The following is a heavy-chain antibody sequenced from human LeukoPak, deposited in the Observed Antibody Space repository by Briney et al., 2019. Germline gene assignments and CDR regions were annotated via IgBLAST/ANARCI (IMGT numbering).Heavy chain of an antibody. D-gene: IGHD3-9*01. V-gene: IGHV4-59*01. Sequence: PSETLSLTCTVSGGSISSYYWSWIRQPPGKGLEWIGHIYYSGSTNYNPSLKSRVTISVDTSKNQFSLKLRSVTAADTAFYYCARGFSHYDILTGYSLDAFDIWGQGTMVTVSS. CDR2: IYYSGST. CDR3: ARGFSHYDILTGYSLDAFDI. J-gene: IGHJ3*02. CDR1: GGSISSYY.